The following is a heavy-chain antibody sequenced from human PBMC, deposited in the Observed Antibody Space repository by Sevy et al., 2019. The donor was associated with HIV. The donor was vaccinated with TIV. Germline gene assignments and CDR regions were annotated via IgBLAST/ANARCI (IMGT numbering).Heavy chain of an antibody. D-gene: IGHD1-1*01. J-gene: IGHJ6*02. CDR3: AKDRARLRTGQTRGYYYYGMDV. CDR1: GFTFSSYG. CDR2: ISYDGSNK. V-gene: IGHV3-30*18. Sequence: GGCLRLSCAASGFTFSSYGMHWVRQAPGKGLEWVAVISYDGSNKYYADSVKGRFTISRDNSKNTLYLQMNSLRAEDTAVYYCAKDRARLRTGQTRGYYYYGMDVWGQGTTVTVSS.